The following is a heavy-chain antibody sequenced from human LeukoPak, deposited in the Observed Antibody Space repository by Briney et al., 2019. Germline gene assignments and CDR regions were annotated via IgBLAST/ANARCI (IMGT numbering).Heavy chain of an antibody. CDR2: IYYSGST. Sequence: SETLSLTCTVSGGSISSSSYYWGWIRQPPGKGLEWIGSIYYSGSTYYNPSLKSRVTISVDTSKNQFSLKLSSVTTADTAVYYCAREGTDPTRKNAFDIWGQGTMVTVSS. CDR3: AREGTDPTRKNAFDI. V-gene: IGHV4-39*07. J-gene: IGHJ3*02. CDR1: GGSISSSSYY.